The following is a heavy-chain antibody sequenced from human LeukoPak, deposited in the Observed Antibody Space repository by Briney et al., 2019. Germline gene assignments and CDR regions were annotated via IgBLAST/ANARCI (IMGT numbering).Heavy chain of an antibody. J-gene: IGHJ4*02. CDR2: INHSGST. V-gene: IGHV4-34*01. CDR3: ARGFGGNPRQRDGYRNFIPGDY. CDR1: GGSFSGYY. Sequence: SETLSLTCAVYGGSFSGYYWSWIRQPPGKGLEWIGEINHSGSTNYNPSLKSRVTISVDTSKNQFSLKLSSVTAADTAVYHCARGFGGNPRQRDGYRNFIPGDYWGQGTLVTVSS. D-gene: IGHD5-24*01.